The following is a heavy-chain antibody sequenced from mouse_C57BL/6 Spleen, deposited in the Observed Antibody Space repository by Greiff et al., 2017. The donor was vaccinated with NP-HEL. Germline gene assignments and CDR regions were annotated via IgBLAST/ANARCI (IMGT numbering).Heavy chain of an antibody. Sequence: VHVKQSGAELVRPGASVKLSCTASGFNIKDDYMHWVKQRPEQGLEWIGWIDPENGDTEYASKFQGKATITADTSSNTAYLQLSSLTSEDTAVYYCTTRDYGSSYDYAMDYWGQGTSVTVSS. CDR3: TTRDYGSSYDYAMDY. V-gene: IGHV14-4*01. D-gene: IGHD1-1*01. J-gene: IGHJ4*01. CDR1: GFNIKDDY. CDR2: IDPENGDT.